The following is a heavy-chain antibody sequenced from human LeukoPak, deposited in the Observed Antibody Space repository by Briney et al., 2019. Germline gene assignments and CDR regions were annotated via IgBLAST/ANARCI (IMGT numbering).Heavy chain of an antibody. D-gene: IGHD6-19*01. CDR2: ISGSGGST. J-gene: IGHJ2*01. Sequence: GGSLRLSCAASGFTFSNYGMIWVRQAPGKGLERVSAISGSGGSTYYADSVKGRFTISRDNSKSTLSLQMNSLRAEDTAVYYCARDPLGSSGWYGYFDLWGRGTLVTVSS. CDR3: ARDPLGSSGWYGYFDL. V-gene: IGHV3-23*01. CDR1: GFTFSNYG.